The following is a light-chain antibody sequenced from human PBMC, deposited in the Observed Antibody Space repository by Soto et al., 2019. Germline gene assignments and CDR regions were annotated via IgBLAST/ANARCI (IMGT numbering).Light chain of an antibody. CDR3: QQYERFYT. V-gene: IGKV1-33*01. Sequence: DIQMTQPPSSLSASVGDRVTITCQASQDIGHYLNWYQQKAGKAPKLLIYDVSNLETGVPSRFSGGGSGTSFTFTISSLQPEDVATYFCQQYERFYTFGQGTRLEIK. J-gene: IGKJ5*01. CDR2: DVS. CDR1: QDIGHY.